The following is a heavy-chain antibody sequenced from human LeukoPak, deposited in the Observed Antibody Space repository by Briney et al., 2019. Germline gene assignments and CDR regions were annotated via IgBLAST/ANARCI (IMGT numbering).Heavy chain of an antibody. V-gene: IGHV4-34*01. CDR1: GGSFSGYY. CDR3: ARGPKKYLSYYYYGMDV. D-gene: IGHD2-2*01. CDR2: INHSGST. Sequence: SETLSLTCAVYGGSFSGYYWSWIRQPPGKGLEWIGEINHSGSTNYNPSLKSRVTISVDTSKNQFSLKLSSVTAADTAVYYRARGPKKYLSYYYYGMDVWGQGTTVTVSS. J-gene: IGHJ6*02.